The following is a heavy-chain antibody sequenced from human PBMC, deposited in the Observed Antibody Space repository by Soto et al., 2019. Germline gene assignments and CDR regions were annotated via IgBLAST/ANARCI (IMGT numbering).Heavy chain of an antibody. V-gene: IGHV1-24*01. CDR3: ATDGVTMVRGVSRDYYDRMDV. CDR2: FDPEDGET. D-gene: IGHD3-10*01. Sequence: QVQLVQSGAEVKKPGASVKVSCKVSGYTLTELSMHWVRQAPGKGLEWMGGFDPEDGETIYAQKFQGRVTMTEDTRNXXPXMXXSSQRSEDTAVYYCATDGVTMVRGVSRDYYDRMDVWGQGTTVTVSS. CDR1: GYTLTELS. J-gene: IGHJ6*02.